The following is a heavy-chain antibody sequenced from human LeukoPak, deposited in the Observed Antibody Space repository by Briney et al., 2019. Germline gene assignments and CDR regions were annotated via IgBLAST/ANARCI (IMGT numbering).Heavy chain of an antibody. J-gene: IGHJ4*02. Sequence: GGSLRLSCAASGFTFRTYAMSWVRQAPGKGLEWVANIKQDGTEKNYVDSVKGRFTISRDNTRNSLYLQMKSLRADDAAVYYCARQRWIQLWYFDYWGQGALVTVSS. CDR1: GFTFRTYA. V-gene: IGHV3-7*05. CDR3: ARQRWIQLWYFDY. D-gene: IGHD5-18*01. CDR2: IKQDGTEK.